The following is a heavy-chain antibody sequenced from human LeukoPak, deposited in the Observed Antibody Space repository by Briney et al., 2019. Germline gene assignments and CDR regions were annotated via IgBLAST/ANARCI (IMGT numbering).Heavy chain of an antibody. CDR3: TSRPIYSGSSDAFDI. CDR2: IYYTGNT. CDR1: GDSITNYF. V-gene: IGHV4-59*01. Sequence: TSETLSLTCTVSGDSITNYFWSWIRQPPGKGLEWIGYIYYTGNTNYKPSLKSRVTISVDTSTNQFSLRLRSVTAADTAVYYCTSRPIYSGSSDAFDIWGQGTMVTVSS. J-gene: IGHJ3*02. D-gene: IGHD1-26*01.